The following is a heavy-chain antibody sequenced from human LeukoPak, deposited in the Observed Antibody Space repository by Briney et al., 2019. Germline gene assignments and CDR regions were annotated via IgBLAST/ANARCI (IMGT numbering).Heavy chain of an antibody. V-gene: IGHV3-9*01. Sequence: GGSLRLSCAASGFTFDNYAMHWVRQAPGKGLEWVSGISWNSGSKDYADSVKGRFTISRDNAKNSLYLQMNSLRAEDTAVYYCASADSSGYFDYWGQGTLVTVSS. D-gene: IGHD3-22*01. CDR2: ISWNSGSK. CDR1: GFTFDNYA. CDR3: ASADSSGYFDY. J-gene: IGHJ4*02.